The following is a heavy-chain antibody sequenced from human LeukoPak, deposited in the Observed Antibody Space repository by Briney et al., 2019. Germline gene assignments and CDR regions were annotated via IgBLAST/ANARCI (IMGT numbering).Heavy chain of an antibody. J-gene: IGHJ4*02. CDR1: GGTFSSYT. CDR2: IIPILGIA. V-gene: IGHV1-69*02. D-gene: IGHD3-16*01. CDR3: ARVGESLDFDY. Sequence: ASVKVSCEASGGTFSSYTISWVRQAPGQGLEWMGRIIPILGIANYAQKFQGRVTITADKSTSTAYMELSSLRSEDTAVYYCARVGESLDFDYWGQGTLVTVSS.